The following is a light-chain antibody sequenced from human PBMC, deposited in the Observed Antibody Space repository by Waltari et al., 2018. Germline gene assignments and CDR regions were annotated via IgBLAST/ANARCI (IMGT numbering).Light chain of an antibody. Sequence: SNVLTQPPSVSVAPGQTARITCGANNIAIKSVYWYQQRPGQAPVLVAFHDGGRPSGFPDRFSGSKSGNTATLIISRVEAGDEADCYCQVWDKSSDPSFGGGTKVTVL. CDR2: HDG. J-gene: IGLJ3*02. V-gene: IGLV3-21*02. CDR1: NIAIKS. CDR3: QVWDKSSDPS.